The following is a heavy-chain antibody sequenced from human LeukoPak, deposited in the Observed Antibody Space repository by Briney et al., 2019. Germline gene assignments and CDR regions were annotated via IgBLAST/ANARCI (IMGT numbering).Heavy chain of an antibody. D-gene: IGHD1-20*01. CDR1: GFTFSDYS. V-gene: IGHV3-21*01. CDR3: AISITGTTPFDY. Sequence: GGSLRLSCAASGFTFSDYSMNWVRQAPGKGLEWVSSISGRSSFIYYADSVKGRFTISRDNSKNTLYLQMNSLRAEDTAVYYCAISITGTTPFDYWGQGTLVTVSS. J-gene: IGHJ4*02. CDR2: ISGRSSFI.